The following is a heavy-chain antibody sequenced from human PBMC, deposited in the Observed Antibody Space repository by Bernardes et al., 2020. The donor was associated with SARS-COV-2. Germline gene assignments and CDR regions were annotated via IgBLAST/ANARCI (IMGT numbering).Heavy chain of an antibody. J-gene: IGHJ4*02. CDR1: GDTFNKYT. V-gene: IGHV1-69*04. Sequence: SVKVSCRASGDTFNKYTVTWVRQAPGQGLEWMGRFIPSVGVGNNAQTFRDRITITAEKSTNTVYMQLTSLRSEDTAVYYCARETFHYDGSGYLFDQWGQGTLVTVSS. D-gene: IGHD3-22*01. CDR3: ARETFHYDGSGYLFDQ. CDR2: FIPSVGVG.